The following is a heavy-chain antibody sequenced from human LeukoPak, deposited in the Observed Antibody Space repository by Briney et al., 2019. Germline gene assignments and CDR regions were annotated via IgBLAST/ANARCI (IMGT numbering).Heavy chain of an antibody. CDR1: GFTFSAYA. Sequence: GGSLRLSCEASGFTFSAYAMTWVRQAPGKGLEWVSAIGSDNKPHYSESVKGRFAISRDNSKSMLSLQLNSLRAEDTALYYCARDLHYYVAMDVRGQGTTVTVSS. CDR3: ARDLHYYVAMDV. J-gene: IGHJ6*02. CDR2: IGSDNKP. V-gene: IGHV3-23*01. D-gene: IGHD3-10*02.